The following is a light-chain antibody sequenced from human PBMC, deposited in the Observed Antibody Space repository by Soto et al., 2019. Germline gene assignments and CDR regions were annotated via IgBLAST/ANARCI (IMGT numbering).Light chain of an antibody. CDR1: QVISSW. Sequence: IQMTQSPSSVSAAVGDRVTITCRASQVISSWLAWYQQRPGTAPKLLIYGATTLRSGFPSRFSGSESGTLFTLTITSLQPEASATYYCQQASSFPLTFGGGTKVAIQ. CDR2: GAT. CDR3: QQASSFPLT. V-gene: IGKV1-12*01. J-gene: IGKJ4*01.